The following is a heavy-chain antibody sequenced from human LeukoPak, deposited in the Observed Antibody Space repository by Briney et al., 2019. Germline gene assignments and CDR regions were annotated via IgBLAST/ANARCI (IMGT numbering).Heavy chain of an antibody. D-gene: IGHD1-1*01. CDR2: IYYSGST. CDR3: ARDRGWNDGFDY. J-gene: IGHJ4*02. V-gene: IGHV4-59*01. Sequence: KPSETLSLTCTVSGGSISSYYWSWIRQPPGKGLEWIGYIYYSGSTNYNPSLKSRVTISVDTSKNQFSLKLSSVTAADTAVYYCARDRGWNDGFDYWGQGTLVTVSS. CDR1: GGSISSYY.